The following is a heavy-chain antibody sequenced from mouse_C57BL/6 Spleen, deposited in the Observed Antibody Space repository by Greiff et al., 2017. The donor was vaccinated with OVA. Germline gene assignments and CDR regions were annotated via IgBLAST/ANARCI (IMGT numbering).Heavy chain of an antibody. Sequence: EVHLVESGGGLVKPGGSLKLSCAASGFTFSSYTMSWVRQTSEKRLEWVATISGGGGNTYYPDSVKGRFTISRDNAKNTLYLQMSSLRSEDTALDYCARHGSSYLFAYWGQGTLVTVSA. V-gene: IGHV5-9*01. CDR1: GFTFSSYT. CDR2: ISGGGGNT. D-gene: IGHD1-1*01. CDR3: ARHGSSYLFAY. J-gene: IGHJ3*01.